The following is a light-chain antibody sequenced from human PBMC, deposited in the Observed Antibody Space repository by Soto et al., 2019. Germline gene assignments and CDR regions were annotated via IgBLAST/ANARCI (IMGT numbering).Light chain of an antibody. Sequence: EIVLTQSPGTLSLSPGERDTLSCRASQSVSNYLAWYQRKPGQAPRLLIYGASSRATGIPDRFSGSGSGTDFTLTISRLEPEDFAVYYCHQYGGSPQTFGQGTKVDIK. V-gene: IGKV3-20*01. J-gene: IGKJ1*01. CDR1: QSVSNY. CDR3: HQYGGSPQT. CDR2: GAS.